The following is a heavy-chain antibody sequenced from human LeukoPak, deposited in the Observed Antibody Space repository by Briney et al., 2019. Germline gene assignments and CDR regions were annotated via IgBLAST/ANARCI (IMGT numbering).Heavy chain of an antibody. J-gene: IGHJ4*02. Sequence: ASVTLSCNVSASRFTEFSMHWARLAPGKGHELMGGFDPDDGETIYAQKFQGRLTMTEDTSTYTAYMELSSLESEDTAMYYCSTETSRFFDWSLSYWGQGTLVTVSS. D-gene: IGHD3-9*01. V-gene: IGHV1-24*01. CDR2: FDPDDGET. CDR3: STETSRFFDWSLSY. CDR1: ASRFTEFS.